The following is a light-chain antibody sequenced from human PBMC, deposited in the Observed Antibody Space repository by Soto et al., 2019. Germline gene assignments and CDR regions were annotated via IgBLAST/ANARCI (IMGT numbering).Light chain of an antibody. CDR1: SSDVGGYNY. CDR2: EVT. J-gene: IGLJ1*01. CDR3: SSYAGSTRGV. Sequence: QSALTQPPSASGSPGQSVTISCTGTSSDVGGYNYVSWYQQHPGKAPKLMIYEVTQRPSGVPDRFSGSKFGNTAYLTVSGLQAEDEADSYCSSYAGSTRGVFGTGTKVTVL. V-gene: IGLV2-8*01.